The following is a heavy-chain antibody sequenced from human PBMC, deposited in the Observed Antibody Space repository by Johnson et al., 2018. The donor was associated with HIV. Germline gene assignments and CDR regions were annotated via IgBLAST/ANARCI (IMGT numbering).Heavy chain of an antibody. J-gene: IGHJ3*02. CDR1: GFTVSSNY. Sequence: VQLVESGGGLVQPGGSLRLSCAASGFTVSSNYMSWVRQAPGKGLEWVSVIYSDGITYYADSVKGRFTISRDNARKSLYLQMNNLRAEDTAVHYCVRDDGSDYEAFDIWGQGTMVTVSS. CDR3: VRDDGSDYEAFDI. D-gene: IGHD2-21*01. CDR2: IYSDGIT. V-gene: IGHV3-66*01.